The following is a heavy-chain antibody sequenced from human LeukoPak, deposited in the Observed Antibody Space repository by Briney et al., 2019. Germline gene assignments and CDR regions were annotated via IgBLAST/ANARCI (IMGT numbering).Heavy chain of an antibody. CDR2: IYHSGST. V-gene: IGHV4-4*02. D-gene: IGHD6-6*01. J-gene: IGHJ4*02. Sequence: PSGTLPLTCAVSGGSISSSNWWSWVRQPPGKGLEWIGEIYHSGSTNYNPSLKSRVTISVDTSKNQFSLKLSSVTAADTAVYYCARGRGIAARPCGVYYFDYWGQGTLVTVSS. CDR3: ARGRGIAARPCGVYYFDY. CDR1: GGSISSSNW.